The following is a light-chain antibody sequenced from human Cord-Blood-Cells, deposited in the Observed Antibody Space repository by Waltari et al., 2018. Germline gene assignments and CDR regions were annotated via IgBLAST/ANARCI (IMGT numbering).Light chain of an antibody. J-gene: IGLJ1*01. Sequence: QSALTQPASASGSPGPSLTIPCTGTSRDVGRYNLVSWYQQHPGKAPKLMIYEGSKRPSGVSNRFSGSKSGNTASLTISGLQAEDEADYYCCSYAGSSTYVFGTGTKVTVL. CDR3: CSYAGSSTYV. CDR2: EGS. V-gene: IGLV2-23*01. CDR1: SRDVGRYNL.